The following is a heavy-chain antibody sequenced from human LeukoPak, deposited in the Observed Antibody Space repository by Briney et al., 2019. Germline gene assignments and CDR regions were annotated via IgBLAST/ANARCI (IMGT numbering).Heavy chain of an antibody. J-gene: IGHJ4*02. CDR1: GGSISSYY. D-gene: IGHD2-15*01. V-gene: IGHV4-4*07. CDR2: IYTSGST. Sequence: SETLSLTCTVSGGSISSYYWSWIPLPAGKGLEWIGRIYTSGSTNYNPTLKSRVTMSVDTSRNQFSLKLSSVTAADTAVYYCARAGYCSGGSCSFFNDGWGQGTLVTVSS. CDR3: ARAGYCSGGSCSFFNDG.